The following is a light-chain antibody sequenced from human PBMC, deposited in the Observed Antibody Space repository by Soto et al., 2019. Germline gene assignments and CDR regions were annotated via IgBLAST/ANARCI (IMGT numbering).Light chain of an antibody. CDR3: QQYYSYPLT. CDR1: QGISSY. CDR2: AAS. Sequence: AIRMTQSPSSLSASTGDRVTITCRASQGISSYLAWYQQKPGKAPKLLIYAASTLQSGVPSRFSGSGSGTDFTLTISCLHSEDFATYYCQQYYSYPLTFGGGTKVDIK. J-gene: IGKJ4*01. V-gene: IGKV1-8*01.